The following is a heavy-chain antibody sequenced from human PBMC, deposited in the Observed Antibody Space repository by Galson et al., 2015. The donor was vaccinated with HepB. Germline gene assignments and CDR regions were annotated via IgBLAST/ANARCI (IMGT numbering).Heavy chain of an antibody. CDR1: GYTFTGYY. CDR3: ARAGSVATINRDAFDI. CDR2: INPNSGGT. J-gene: IGHJ3*02. V-gene: IGHV1-2*04. D-gene: IGHD5-24*01. Sequence: SVKVSCKASGYTFTGYYMHWVRQAPGQGLEWMGWINPNSGGTNYAQKFQGWVTMTRDTSISTAYMELSRLRSDDTAVYYCARAGSVATINRDAFDIWGQGTMVTVSS.